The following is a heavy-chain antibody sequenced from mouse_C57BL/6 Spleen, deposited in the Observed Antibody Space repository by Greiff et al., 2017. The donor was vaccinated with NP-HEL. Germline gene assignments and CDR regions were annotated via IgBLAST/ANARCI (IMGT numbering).Heavy chain of an antibody. CDR3: ARRGIYYDYLYYFDY. CDR2: IYPGSGST. D-gene: IGHD2-4*01. CDR1: GYTFTSYW. V-gene: IGHV1-55*01. J-gene: IGHJ2*01. Sequence: QVQLKQPGAELVKPGASVKMSCKASGYTFTSYWITWVKQRPGQGLEWIGDIYPGSGSTNYNEKFKSKATLTVDTSSSTAYMQLSSLTSEDSAVYYCARRGIYYDYLYYFDYWGQGTTLTVSS.